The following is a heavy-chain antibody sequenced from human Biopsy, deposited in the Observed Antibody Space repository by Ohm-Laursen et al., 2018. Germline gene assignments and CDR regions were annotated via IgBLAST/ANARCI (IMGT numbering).Heavy chain of an antibody. CDR3: VTDRLDDITKVRGIMTD. V-gene: IGHV3-33*01. CDR2: TWDDGSHQ. Sequence: SLRLSCTAPGFNFSAYGMHWVRQAPDKGLEWVALTWDDGSHQYYADSVKGRFTIPRDNSKNSLYLHINTLRVEDTAVYYCVTDRLDDITKVRGIMTDWGQGTLVTVSS. CDR1: GFNFSAYG. J-gene: IGHJ4*02. D-gene: IGHD3-10*01.